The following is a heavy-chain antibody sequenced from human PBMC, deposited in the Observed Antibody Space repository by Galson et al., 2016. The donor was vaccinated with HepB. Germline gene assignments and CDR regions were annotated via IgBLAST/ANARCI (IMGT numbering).Heavy chain of an antibody. D-gene: IGHD3-16*02. V-gene: IGHV1-18*01. J-gene: IGHJ4*02. Sequence: SVKVSCKASGYTLRRYGITWVRQAPGQGLEGLGWFSAYNGNTNYPYKVQGRVTMTTDTSTSTAYMELRSLRSDDTAVYYCARDAYDYVWGTYRAQAEIDYWGQGTLVTVSS. CDR3: ARDAYDYVWGTYRAQAEIDY. CDR1: GYTLRRYG. CDR2: FSAYNGNT.